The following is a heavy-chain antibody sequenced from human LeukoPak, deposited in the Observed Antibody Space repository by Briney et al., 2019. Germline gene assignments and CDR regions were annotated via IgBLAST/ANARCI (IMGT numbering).Heavy chain of an antibody. CDR1: DYSISSSNW. J-gene: IGHJ6*03. CDR3: ARNRGIVAAGYYYYYMDV. Sequence: SETLSLTCAVSDYSISSSNWWGWIRQPPGKGLEWIGYIYYSGSTNYNPSLKSRVTMSVDTSKNQFSLKLSSVTALDTAVYYCARNRGIVAAGYYYYYMDVWGKGTTVTVSS. D-gene: IGHD6-13*01. CDR2: IYYSGST. V-gene: IGHV4-28*06.